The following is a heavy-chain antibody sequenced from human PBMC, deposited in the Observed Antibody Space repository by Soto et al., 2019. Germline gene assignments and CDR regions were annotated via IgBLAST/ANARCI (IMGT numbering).Heavy chain of an antibody. D-gene: IGHD1-26*01. J-gene: IGHJ6*02. CDR1: GGSISSSSYY. CDR2: IYYSGST. V-gene: IGHV4-39*01. Sequence: PSETLSLTCTVSGGSISSSSYYWGWIRQPPGKGLEWIGSIYYSGSTYYNPSLKSRVTISVDTSKNQFSLKLSSVTAADTAVYYCARSAREYYYYGMDVWGQGTTVTVSS. CDR3: ARSAREYYYYGMDV.